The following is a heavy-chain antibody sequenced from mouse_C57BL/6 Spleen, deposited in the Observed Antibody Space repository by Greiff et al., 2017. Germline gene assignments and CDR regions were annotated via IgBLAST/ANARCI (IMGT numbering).Heavy chain of an antibody. CDR1: GFNIKDYY. D-gene: IGHD2-3*01. V-gene: IGHV14-2*01. J-gene: IGHJ2*01. CDR3: ASYDGYYPGGY. Sequence: VQLQQSGAELVKPGASVKLSCTASGFNIKDYYMHWVKQRTEQGLEWIGRSDPEDGETKSAPKFQGKATITADTSSNTAYLQLRSLTSEDTAVYYCASYDGYYPGGYWGQGTTLTVSS. CDR2: SDPEDGET.